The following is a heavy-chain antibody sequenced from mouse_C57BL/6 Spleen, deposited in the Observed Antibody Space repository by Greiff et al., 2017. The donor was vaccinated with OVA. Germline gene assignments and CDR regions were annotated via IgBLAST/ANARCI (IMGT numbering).Heavy chain of an antibody. Sequence: VQLQQPGAELVKPGASVKLSCKASGYNITRYWMHWVKQRPGRGLEWIGRVDPNSGGTKYNEKFKSKATLTVDKPSSTAYMQLSSLTSEDSAVYYCARSRYYGSSYLGDYFDDWGQGTTLTVSS. J-gene: IGHJ2*01. D-gene: IGHD1-1*01. CDR3: ARSRYYGSSYLGDYFDD. CDR2: VDPNSGGT. V-gene: IGHV1-72*01. CDR1: GYNITRYW.